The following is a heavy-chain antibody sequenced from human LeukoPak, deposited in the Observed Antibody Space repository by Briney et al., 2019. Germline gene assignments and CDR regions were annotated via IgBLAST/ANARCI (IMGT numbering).Heavy chain of an antibody. CDR2: INHSGST. CDR3: ARGSTPRD. Sequence: SETLSLTCAVYGGSFSGYYWSWIRQPPGKGLEWIEEINHSGSTNYNPSLKSRVTISVDTSKNQFSLKLSSVTAADTAVYYCARGSTPRDWGQGTLVTVSS. CDR1: GGSFSGYY. V-gene: IGHV4-34*01. J-gene: IGHJ4*02.